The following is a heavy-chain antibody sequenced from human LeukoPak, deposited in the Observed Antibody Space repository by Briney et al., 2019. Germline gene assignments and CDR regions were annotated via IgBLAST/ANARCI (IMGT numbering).Heavy chain of an antibody. D-gene: IGHD3-22*01. CDR3: ARGDSSGYYFDY. Sequence: ASVKVSCKASGYTFTSYYMHWVRQAPGQGLEWMGIINPSGGSTSYAQKFQGRVTMTRDMSTSTVYMGLSSLRSEDTAVYYCARGDSSGYYFDYWGQGTLVTVSS. CDR2: INPSGGST. V-gene: IGHV1-46*01. J-gene: IGHJ4*02. CDR1: GYTFTSYY.